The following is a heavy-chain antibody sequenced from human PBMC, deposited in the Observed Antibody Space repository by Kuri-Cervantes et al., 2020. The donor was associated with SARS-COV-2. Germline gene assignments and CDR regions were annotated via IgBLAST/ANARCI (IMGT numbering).Heavy chain of an antibody. CDR2: IWYDGSNK. CDR1: GFTFSNAW. Sequence: GESLKISCAASGFTFSNAWMSWVRQAPGKGLEWVAVIWYDGSNKYYADSVKGRFTISRDNSKNTLFLQMDSLRAEDTAIYYCTTWITTFRTVTTDCWGQGTLVTVSS. D-gene: IGHD3-3*01. V-gene: IGHV3-33*08. CDR3: TTWITTFRTVTTDC. J-gene: IGHJ4*02.